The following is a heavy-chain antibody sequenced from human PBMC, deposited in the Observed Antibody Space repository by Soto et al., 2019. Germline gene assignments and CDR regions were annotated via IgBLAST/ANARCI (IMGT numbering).Heavy chain of an antibody. D-gene: IGHD1-26*01. Sequence: QVQLVQSGAEVKKPGASVKVSCKASGYTFTSYGISWVRQAPGQGLAWMGWISAYNGNTNYAQKLQGRATMTTDTTTSAAYMEPRRLRSEDTAVYYCARSSGSSYWFDPWGRGPLVPVSS. CDR1: GYTFTSYG. CDR3: ARSSGSSYWFDP. V-gene: IGHV1-18*01. CDR2: ISAYNGNT. J-gene: IGHJ5*02.